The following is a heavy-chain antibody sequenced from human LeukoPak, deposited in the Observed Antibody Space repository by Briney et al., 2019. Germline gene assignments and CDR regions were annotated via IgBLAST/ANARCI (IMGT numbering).Heavy chain of an antibody. J-gene: IGHJ4*02. Sequence: GGSLRLSCAASGFTFSSYEMNWVRQAPGKGLEWVSYISSSGSTIYYADSVKGRFTISRDNAKSSLYLQMNSLRAEDTAVYYCARDPLKVAAAGLFDYWGQGTLVTVSS. CDR3: ARDPLKVAAAGLFDY. CDR1: GFTFSSYE. CDR2: ISSSGSTI. V-gene: IGHV3-48*03. D-gene: IGHD6-13*01.